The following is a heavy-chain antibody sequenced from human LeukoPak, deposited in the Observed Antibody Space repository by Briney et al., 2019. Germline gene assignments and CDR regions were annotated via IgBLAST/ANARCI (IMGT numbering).Heavy chain of an antibody. CDR1: GVTFSSYG. D-gene: IGHD2-2*01. V-gene: IGHV3-23*01. CDR3: AREYCSSSSCCFDY. CDR2: ISGSGGNT. Sequence: AGSLRLSCAASGVTFSSYGMTWVRQPPGKGLEWVAVISGSGGNTYYPDSVKGWFTISRDNSKYTLYLQMTSLRAEDTAVYYCAREYCSSSSCCFDYWGQGTRVTAPS. J-gene: IGHJ4*02.